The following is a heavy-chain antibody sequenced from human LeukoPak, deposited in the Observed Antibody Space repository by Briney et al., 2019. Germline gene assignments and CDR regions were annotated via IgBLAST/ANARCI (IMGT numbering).Heavy chain of an antibody. Sequence: PGGSLTLSCVASIFAFRNNAMRCVRQAPGGGLEWVSLISGSGGSTYYADSVKGRFTISRDNSKKTLYLQMTTLRAEDTAVYYCASSYGTSAYYPFDYWGQGTLVTVFS. V-gene: IGHV3-23*01. CDR1: IFAFRNNA. CDR2: ISGSGGST. J-gene: IGHJ4*02. CDR3: ASSYGTSAYYPFDY. D-gene: IGHD3-22*01.